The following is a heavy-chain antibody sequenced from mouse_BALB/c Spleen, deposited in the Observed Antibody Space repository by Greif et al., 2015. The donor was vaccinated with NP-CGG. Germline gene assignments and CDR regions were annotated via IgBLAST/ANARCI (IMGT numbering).Heavy chain of an antibody. CDR3: ASVGNYDYFDY. CDR1: GYTFTSYW. J-gene: IGHJ2*01. D-gene: IGHD2-1*01. CDR2: IDPSDSET. V-gene: IGHV1-69*02. Sequence: VQGVESGAELVKPGAPVKLSCKASGYTFTSYWMNWVKQRPGRGLEWIGRIDPSDSETHYNQKFKDKATLTVDKSSSTAYIQLSSLTSEYSAVYYCASVGNYDYFDYWGQGTTLTVSS.